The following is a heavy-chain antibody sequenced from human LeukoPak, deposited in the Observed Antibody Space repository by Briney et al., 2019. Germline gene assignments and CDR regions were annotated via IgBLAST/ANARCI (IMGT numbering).Heavy chain of an antibody. V-gene: IGHV4-59*01. CDR2: ISYSGIT. CDR3: ARGTVTTRNNYYYYGMDV. CDR1: GGSISSYY. Sequence: SETLSLTCTVSGGSISSYYWSWIRQPPGEGLEWIGYISYSGITNYNPSLKSRVTISVDTSKNQFSLKLSSVTAADTAVYYCARGTVTTRNNYYYYGMDVWGQGTTVTVSS. J-gene: IGHJ6*02. D-gene: IGHD4-17*01.